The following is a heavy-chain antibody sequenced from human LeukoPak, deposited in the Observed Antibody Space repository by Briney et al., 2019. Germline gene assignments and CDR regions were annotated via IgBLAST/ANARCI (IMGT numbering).Heavy chain of an antibody. CDR2: INPNSGGT. CDR1: GYTFTGYY. D-gene: IGHD3-22*01. CDR3: ARESWGNYDSSGYPDY. Sequence: ASVKVSCKASGYTFTGYYMHWVRQAPGQGLEWMGWINPNSGGTNYAQKFRGRVAMTRDTSISTAYMELSRLRSDDTAVYYCARESWGNYDSSGYPDYWGQGTLVTVSS. J-gene: IGHJ4*02. V-gene: IGHV1-2*02.